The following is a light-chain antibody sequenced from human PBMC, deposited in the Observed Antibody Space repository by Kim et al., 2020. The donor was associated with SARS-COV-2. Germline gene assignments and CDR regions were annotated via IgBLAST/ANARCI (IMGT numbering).Light chain of an antibody. Sequence: RATLTRRSSHSLSGYRSCYRHRPAQAHRPHIYDASSTPTGIPATFSGSGSGTDFPFTINSLEPEDFAFYYCQAHTSWPPPETIGPETKVDI. CDR2: DAS. CDR1: HSLSGY. V-gene: IGKV3-11*01. CDR3: QAHTSWPPPET. J-gene: IGKJ3*01.